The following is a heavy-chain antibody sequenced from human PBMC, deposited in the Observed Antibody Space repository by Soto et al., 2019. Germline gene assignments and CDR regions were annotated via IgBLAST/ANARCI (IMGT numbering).Heavy chain of an antibody. CDR2: IKSKTDGETT. CDR1: GFTFSNVW. V-gene: IGHV3-15*01. CDR3: TTRSIAAAARADY. Sequence: PGGSLRLSCAASGFTFSNVWMTWIRQAPGKGLEWVGRIKSKTDGETTDYAAPVKGRFTISRDDSKNMVYLQMNSLKTEDTAVYYCTTRSIAAAARADYWGQGT. D-gene: IGHD6-13*01. J-gene: IGHJ4*02.